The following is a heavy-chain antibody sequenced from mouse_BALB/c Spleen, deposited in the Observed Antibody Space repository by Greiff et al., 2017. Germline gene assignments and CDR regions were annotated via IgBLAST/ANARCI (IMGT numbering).Heavy chain of an antibody. CDR3: ARQGITTATDAMDY. D-gene: IGHD1-2*01. Sequence: EVKLEESGGGLVKPGGSLKLSCAASGFAFSSYDMSWVRQTPEKRLEWVAYISSGGGSTYYPDTVKGRFTISRDNAKNTLYLQMSSLKSEDTAMYYCARQGITTATDAMDYWGQGTSVTVSS. V-gene: IGHV5-12-1*01. CDR2: ISSGGGST. CDR1: GFAFSSYD. J-gene: IGHJ4*01.